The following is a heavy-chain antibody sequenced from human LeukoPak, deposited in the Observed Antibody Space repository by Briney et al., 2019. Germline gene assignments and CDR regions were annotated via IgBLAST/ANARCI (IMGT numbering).Heavy chain of an antibody. J-gene: IGHJ5*02. CDR3: ARVTGTYYYDSSGYRDGGFDP. V-gene: IGHV4-4*02. D-gene: IGHD3-22*01. Sequence: PSGTLSLTCAVSGGSISSSNWWSWVRQPPGKGLEWIGEIYHSGSTNYNPSLKSRVTISVDKSKNQFSLKLSSVTAADTAVYYCARVTGTYYYDSSGYRDGGFDPWGQGTLVTVSS. CDR2: IYHSGST. CDR1: GGSISSSNW.